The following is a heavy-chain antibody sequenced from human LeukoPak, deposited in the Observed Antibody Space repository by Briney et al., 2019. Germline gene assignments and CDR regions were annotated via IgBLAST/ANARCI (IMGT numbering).Heavy chain of an antibody. V-gene: IGHV4-59*01. CDR1: GGSISGYY. CDR3: ARYLCSGGTCYGFDY. J-gene: IGHJ4*02. CDR2: IPYSGRT. D-gene: IGHD2-15*01. Sequence: SETLSLICTVSGGSISGYYWSWIRQPPGKGLEWVGFIPYSGRTSYNPSLKSRVTISVDTSKNEFSLKLTSVTVADTAVYYCARYLCSGGTCYGFDYWGQGTPVTVSS.